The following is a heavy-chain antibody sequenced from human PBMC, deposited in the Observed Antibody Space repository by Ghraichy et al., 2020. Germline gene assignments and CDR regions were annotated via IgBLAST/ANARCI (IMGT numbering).Heavy chain of an antibody. CDR3: AKPLRNDPQTLEN. Sequence: GGSLRLSCAASGFTFGVYVMHWVRQAPGKGLEWVALTSSDESNKFYSDSVKGRFSISRDNAKNTLYLHMNSLRVEDMAVYYCAKPLRNDPQTLENLGQGTLVTVSS. D-gene: IGHD2-8*01. CDR2: TSSDESNK. V-gene: IGHV3-30*18. CDR1: GFTFGVYV. J-gene: IGHJ4*02.